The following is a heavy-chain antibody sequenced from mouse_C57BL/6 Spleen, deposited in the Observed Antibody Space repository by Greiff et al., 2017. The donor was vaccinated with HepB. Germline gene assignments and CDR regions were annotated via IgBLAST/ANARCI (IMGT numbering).Heavy chain of an antibody. Sequence: QVQLQQSGAELVKPGASVKISCKASGYAFSSYWMNWVKQRPGKGLEWIGQIYPGDGDTNYNGKFKGKATLTADKSSSTAYMQLSSLTSEDSAVYFCAQTGGNYWYFDVWGTGTTVTVSS. CDR1: GYAFSSYW. CDR2: IYPGDGDT. J-gene: IGHJ1*03. CDR3: AQTGGNYWYFDV. V-gene: IGHV1-80*01. D-gene: IGHD2-1*01.